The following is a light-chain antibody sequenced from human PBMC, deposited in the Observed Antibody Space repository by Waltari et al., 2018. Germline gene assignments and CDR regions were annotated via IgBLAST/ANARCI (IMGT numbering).Light chain of an antibody. CDR1: QSVSSTY. V-gene: IGKV3-20*01. CDR3: QQYVSSPLT. Sequence: EIVLTPSPGTLSLSPGERATLSCRTSQSVSSTYIAWYQQKPGQTPRLLIYGASNRATGIPDRFSGSVSGTDFTLTISRLEPEDSAVYYCQQYVSSPLTFGGGTKVEIK. CDR2: GAS. J-gene: IGKJ4*01.